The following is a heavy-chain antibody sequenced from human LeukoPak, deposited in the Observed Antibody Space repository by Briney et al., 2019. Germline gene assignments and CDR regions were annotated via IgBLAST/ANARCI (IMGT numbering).Heavy chain of an antibody. CDR3: ARDKRYYCGGDCYYYYGMDV. CDR1: GGSISSSSYY. Sequence: SETLSLTCTVSGGSISSSSYYWDWIRQPPGKGLEWIGYIYYSGSTNYNPSLKSRVTISVDTSKNQFSLKLSSVTAADTAVYYCARDKRYYCGGDCYYYYGMDVWGQGTTVTVSS. V-gene: IGHV4-61*01. J-gene: IGHJ6*02. CDR2: IYYSGST. D-gene: IGHD2-21*02.